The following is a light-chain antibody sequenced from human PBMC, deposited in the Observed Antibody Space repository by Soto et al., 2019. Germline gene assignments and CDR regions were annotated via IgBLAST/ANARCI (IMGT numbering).Light chain of an antibody. CDR2: GAS. CDR3: QQYGSSGT. V-gene: IGKV3-20*01. J-gene: IGKJ1*01. CDR1: QSVSNNY. Sequence: EIVMTQSPATLSVSPVERATHSCRASQSVSNNYLAWYQQKPGQAPRLLIYGASNRATGIPDRFSGSGSGTDFTLTISRLEPEDFAVYYCQQYGSSGTFGQGTKVDIK.